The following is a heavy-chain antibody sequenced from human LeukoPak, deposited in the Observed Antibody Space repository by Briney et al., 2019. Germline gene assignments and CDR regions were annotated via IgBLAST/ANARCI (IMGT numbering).Heavy chain of an antibody. V-gene: IGHV3-74*01. Sequence: GGSLRLSCAASGFTFSSNWMHWVRQAPGKGLVWVSRINEDGSTTNYADSVKGRSTIFRDNAMNTLYLQMNSLRAEGTAVYYCVRDLGGRSGHWGQGTLVTVSS. CDR1: GFTFSSNW. J-gene: IGHJ4*02. CDR2: INEDGSTT. CDR3: VRDLGGRSGH. D-gene: IGHD1-26*01.